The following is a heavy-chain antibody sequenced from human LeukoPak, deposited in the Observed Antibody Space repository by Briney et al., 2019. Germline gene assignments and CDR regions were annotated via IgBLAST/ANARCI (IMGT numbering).Heavy chain of an antibody. J-gene: IGHJ6*02. CDR1: GFTFSSYA. Sequence: GGSLRLSCAASGFTFSSYAMSWVRQAPGKGLEWVSAISGSGGSTYYADSAKGRFTISRDNSKNTLYLQMNSLRAEDTAVYYCAKDRRKRWLQLGEGYYYYGMDVWGQGTTVTVSS. V-gene: IGHV3-23*01. CDR2: ISGSGGST. CDR3: AKDRRKRWLQLGEGYYYYGMDV. D-gene: IGHD5-24*01.